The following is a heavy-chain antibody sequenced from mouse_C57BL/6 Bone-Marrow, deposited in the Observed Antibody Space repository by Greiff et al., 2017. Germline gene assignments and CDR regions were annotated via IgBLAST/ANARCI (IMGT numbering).Heavy chain of an antibody. CDR3: ARDAPCGYDA. CDR2: SRNKANDYTT. CDR1: GFTFSDFY. V-gene: IGHV7-1*01. D-gene: IGHD2-2*01. J-gene: IGHJ2*01. Sequence: EVKVVESGGGLVQSGRSLRLSCATSGFTFSDFYMEWVRQAPGKGLEWIAASRNKANDYTTEYSASVKGRFIVSRDTSQSILYLQMNALRAEDTAIYYCARDAPCGYDAWGQGTTLTVSS.